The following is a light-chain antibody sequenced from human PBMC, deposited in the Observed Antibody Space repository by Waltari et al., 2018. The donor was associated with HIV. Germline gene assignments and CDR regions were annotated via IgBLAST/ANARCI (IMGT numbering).Light chain of an antibody. CDR3: SSYSTGDTLVL. V-gene: IGLV2-14*01. J-gene: IGLJ2*01. CDR2: EVK. CDR1: TTDIGASAY. Sequence: QSALTQPASVSGSPGQSITLPPSGATTDIGASAYVPWYRQLPDRAPRLILYEVKKRPSGVSSRYSGSKSGNTASLTISGLQVEDEAVYFCSSYSTGDTLVLFGGGTRLTVL.